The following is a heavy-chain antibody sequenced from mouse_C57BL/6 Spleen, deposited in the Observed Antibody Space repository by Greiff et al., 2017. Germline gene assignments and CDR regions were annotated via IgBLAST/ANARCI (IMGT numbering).Heavy chain of an antibody. CDR1: GYTFTSYW. CDR3: ARERSSGYVYYFDY. CDR2: IYPSDSET. V-gene: IGHV1-61*01. Sequence: QVQLQQPGAELVRPGSSVKLSCKASGYTFTSYWMDWVKQRPGQGLEWIGNIYPSDSETHYNQKFKDKATLTVDKSSSTAYMQLSSLTSEDSAVYYCARERSSGYVYYFDYWGQGTTLTVSS. D-gene: IGHD3-2*02. J-gene: IGHJ2*01.